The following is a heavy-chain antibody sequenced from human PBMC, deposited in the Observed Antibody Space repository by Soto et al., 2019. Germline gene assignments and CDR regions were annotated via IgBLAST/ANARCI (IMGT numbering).Heavy chain of an antibody. J-gene: IGHJ4*02. CDR2: IYYSGSS. V-gene: IGHV4-31*03. D-gene: IGHD3-16*02. CDR3: ARFSYDYVWGSYRKSFDY. Sequence: QVQLQESGPGLVKPSQTLSLTCTVSGGSISSGGYYWSWIRQHPGKGLEWIGYIYYSGSSYYNPSLTSGVTISVDTSKSQFSLKLSSVTAADTGVYYCARFSYDYVWGSYRKSFDYWGQGTLVTVSS. CDR1: GGSISSGGYY.